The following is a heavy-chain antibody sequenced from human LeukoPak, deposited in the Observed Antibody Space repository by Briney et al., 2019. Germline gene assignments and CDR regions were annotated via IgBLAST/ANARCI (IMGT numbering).Heavy chain of an antibody. CDR1: GGSISSYY. D-gene: IGHD1-26*01. CDR3: ARDSGGSYYPRPPFDY. Sequence: SETLSLTCTVSGGSISSYYWSWIRQPPGKGLEWIGYIYYSGSTNYNPSLRSRVTISVDTSKNQFSLKLSSVTAADTAVYYCARDSGGSYYPRPPFDYWGQGALVTVSS. V-gene: IGHV4-59*01. CDR2: IYYSGST. J-gene: IGHJ4*02.